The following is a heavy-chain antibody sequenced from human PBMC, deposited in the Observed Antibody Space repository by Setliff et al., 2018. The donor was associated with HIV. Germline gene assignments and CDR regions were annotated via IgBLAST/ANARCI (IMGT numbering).Heavy chain of an antibody. Sequence: ASVKVSCKASGYTFTHYGISWVRQAPGQALEWVGWITSYNGNTNYAQRFQGRVTMTRDKSADTTYMEVSRLRSEDTATYYCATFYKLTGTTSFDFWGQGTLVTVSS. CDR1: GYTFTHYG. V-gene: IGHV1-18*01. D-gene: IGHD1-7*01. J-gene: IGHJ4*02. CDR2: ITSYNGNT. CDR3: ATFYKLTGTTSFDF.